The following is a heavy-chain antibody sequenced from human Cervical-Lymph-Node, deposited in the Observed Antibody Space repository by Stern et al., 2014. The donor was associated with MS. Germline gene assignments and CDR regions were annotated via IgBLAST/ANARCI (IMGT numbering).Heavy chain of an antibody. CDR2: ISGSSSYI. CDR3: ARDVEQWLARPYYFDY. Sequence: EVQLVQSGGGLVKPGGSLRLSCAASGFTFSSYSMNWVRQAPGKGLEWVSSISGSSSYIYYADSVKGRFTISRDNAKNSLYLQMNSLRAEDTAVYYCARDVEQWLARPYYFDYWGQGTLVTVSS. J-gene: IGHJ4*02. D-gene: IGHD6-19*01. V-gene: IGHV3-21*01. CDR1: GFTFSSYS.